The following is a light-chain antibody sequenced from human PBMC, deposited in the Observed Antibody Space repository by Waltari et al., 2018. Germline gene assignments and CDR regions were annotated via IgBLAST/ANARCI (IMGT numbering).Light chain of an antibody. CDR1: PSIGSD. J-gene: IGKJ4*01. CDR2: GAS. V-gene: IGKV3-11*01. Sequence: IVLTQSPVTLSLSPGERATLSCRASPSIGSDLAWYRQKPGQPPRLLIFGASERATGIPARISGSGSGTDFTLTISSLDPEDFAVYYCHQRSDWPLTFGGGTRVEIK. CDR3: HQRSDWPLT.